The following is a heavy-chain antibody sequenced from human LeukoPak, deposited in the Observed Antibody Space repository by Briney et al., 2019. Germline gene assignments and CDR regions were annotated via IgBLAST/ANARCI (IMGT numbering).Heavy chain of an antibody. CDR3: AKGRYSSSWWFDY. CDR2: ISWNSGSI. J-gene: IGHJ4*02. V-gene: IGHV3-9*03. Sequence: GGSLRLSCAASGFTFDDYAMHWVRQAPGKGLEWVSGISWNSGSIGYADSVKGRFTISRDNAKNSLYLQMNSLRAEDMALYYCAKGRYSSSWWFDYWGQGTLVTVSS. D-gene: IGHD6-13*01. CDR1: GFTFDDYA.